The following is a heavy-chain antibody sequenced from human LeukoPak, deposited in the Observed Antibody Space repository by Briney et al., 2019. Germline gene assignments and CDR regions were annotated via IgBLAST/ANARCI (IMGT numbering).Heavy chain of an antibody. Sequence: GGSLRLSCAASGFTFSSYRMNWVRQAPGKGLEWVSYISTSSTTIYYADSVKGRFTISRDNAKNSLYLQMNSLRDEDTAVYYCARDPNGSGSAWGQGTLVTVSS. J-gene: IGHJ5*02. CDR3: ARDPNGSGSA. V-gene: IGHV3-48*02. CDR2: ISTSSTTI. D-gene: IGHD3-10*01. CDR1: GFTFSSYR.